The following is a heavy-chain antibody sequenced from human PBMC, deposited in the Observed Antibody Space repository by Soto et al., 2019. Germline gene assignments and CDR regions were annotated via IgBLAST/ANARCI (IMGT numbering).Heavy chain of an antibody. V-gene: IGHV3-72*01. D-gene: IGHD6-19*01. J-gene: IGHJ5*02. CDR2: IRNKGGFIT. Sequence: EVQLVESGGGLVQPGGSLRLSCGASGFTFSDHYMDWVRQAPGKGLEWVARIRNKGGFITEYDASVQGRFTVSRDDAKKSVFLQINSLKTEDTALYYCDSPQRISSVWSYHWGQGTLVTVSS. CDR1: GFTFSDHY. CDR3: DSPQRISSVWSYH.